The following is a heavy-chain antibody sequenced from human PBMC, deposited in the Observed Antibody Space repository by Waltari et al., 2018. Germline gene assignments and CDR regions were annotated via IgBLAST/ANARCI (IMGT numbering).Heavy chain of an antibody. J-gene: IGHJ5*02. V-gene: IGHV1-3*01. Sequence: QVQLVQSGAEVKKPGASVKVSCKASGYTFTSYAMHWVRQAPGQRLEWMGWINAGNGNTKYSQKFQGRVTITRDTSASTAYMELSSLRSEDTAVYYCARGGRELLFRPRGGPFDPWGQGTLVTVSS. CDR2: INAGNGNT. CDR1: GYTFTSYA. D-gene: IGHD1-26*01. CDR3: ARGGRELLFRPRGGPFDP.